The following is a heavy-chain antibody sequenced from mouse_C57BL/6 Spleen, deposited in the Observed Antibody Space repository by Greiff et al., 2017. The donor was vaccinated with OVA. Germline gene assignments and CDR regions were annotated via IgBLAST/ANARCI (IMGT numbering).Heavy chain of an antibody. D-gene: IGHD2-14*01. V-gene: IGHV1-64*01. J-gene: IGHJ2*01. Sequence: QVQLKQPGAELVKPGASVKLSCKASGYTFTSYWMHWVKQRPGQGLEWIGMIHPNSGSTNYNEKFKSKATLTVDKSSSTAYMQLSSLTSEDSAVYYCARGVPRGYFDYWGQGTTLTVSS. CDR2: IHPNSGST. CDR1: GYTFTSYW. CDR3: ARGVPRGYFDY.